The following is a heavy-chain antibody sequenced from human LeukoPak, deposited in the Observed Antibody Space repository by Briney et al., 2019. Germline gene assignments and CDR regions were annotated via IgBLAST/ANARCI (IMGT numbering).Heavy chain of an antibody. J-gene: IGHJ6*03. D-gene: IGHD6-13*01. CDR1: GGTFSSYA. CDR3: ARGVGAAAGYYYYYYYMDV. V-gene: IGHV1-69*13. CDR2: IIPIFGTA. Sequence: GASVKVSCKASGGTFSSYAISWVRQAPGQGLEWMGGIIPIFGTANYAQKFQGRVTITADESTSTAYMELSSLRSEDTAVYYCARGVGAAAGYYYYYYYMDVWGKGTTVTVSS.